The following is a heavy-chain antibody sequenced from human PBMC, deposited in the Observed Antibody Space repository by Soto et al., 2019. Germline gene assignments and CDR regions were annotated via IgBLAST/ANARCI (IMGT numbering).Heavy chain of an antibody. CDR2: IRSKANSYAT. CDR1: GFTFSGSA. Sequence: EVQLVESGGGLVQPGGSLKLSCAASGFTFSGSAMHWVRQASGKGLEWVGRIRSKANSYATAYAASVKGRFTISRDDSKNTAYLQMNSLKTEDTAVYYCTRRVHSGPVPYYWGQGTLVTVSS. D-gene: IGHD6-25*01. J-gene: IGHJ4*02. CDR3: TRRVHSGPVPYY. V-gene: IGHV3-73*02.